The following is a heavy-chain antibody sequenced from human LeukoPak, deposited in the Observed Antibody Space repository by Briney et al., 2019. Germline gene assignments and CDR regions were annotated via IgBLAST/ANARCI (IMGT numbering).Heavy chain of an antibody. Sequence: RPGGSLRLSCAASGFTFSSYALSWVRQAPGTGLEWVSTISGSGGSIHYADSVKGRFTISRDNSKNTVYLQMNSLRAEDTAVYYCAKGLRLADYYFDYWGQGTLVTVSS. CDR2: ISGSGGSI. D-gene: IGHD6-19*01. CDR3: AKGLRLADYYFDY. V-gene: IGHV3-23*01. J-gene: IGHJ4*02. CDR1: GFTFSSYA.